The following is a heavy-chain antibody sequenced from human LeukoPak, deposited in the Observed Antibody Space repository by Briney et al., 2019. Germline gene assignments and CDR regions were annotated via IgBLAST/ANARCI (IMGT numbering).Heavy chain of an antibody. CDR1: GYTLSELS. V-gene: IGHV1-24*01. Sequence: ASVKVSCKVSGYTLSELSMHWVRQPPGKGLQYMGGFDPEDGETIYALKFQGRVTMTGDTSTDTAYMELSSLRSDDTAVYYCATGITVAAPDSWGQGTLVTVSS. CDR2: FDPEDGET. J-gene: IGHJ4*02. D-gene: IGHD6-19*01. CDR3: ATGITVAAPDS.